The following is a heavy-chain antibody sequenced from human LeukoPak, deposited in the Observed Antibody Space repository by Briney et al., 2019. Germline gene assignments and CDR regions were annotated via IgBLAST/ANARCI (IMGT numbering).Heavy chain of an antibody. Sequence: PGGSLRLSCAASGYTFSSYSMNWVRQAPGKGLEWVSSISSSSYIYYADSVKGRFTISRDNAKNSLYLQMNSLRAEDTAVYYCARDRPDYDFWSGYFTYYYYYMDVWGKGTTVTVSS. CDR3: ARDRPDYDFWSGYFTYYYYYMDV. CDR1: GYTFSSYS. J-gene: IGHJ6*03. V-gene: IGHV3-21*01. D-gene: IGHD3-3*01. CDR2: ISSSSYI.